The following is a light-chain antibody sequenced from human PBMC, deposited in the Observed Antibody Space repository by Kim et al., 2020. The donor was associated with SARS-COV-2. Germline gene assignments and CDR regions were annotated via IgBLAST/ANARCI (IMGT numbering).Light chain of an antibody. V-gene: IGLV3-21*04. CDR3: QVWDSSSDHPV. Sequence: GKTARITGGRNNSGDRGWTWDRQKRGQAPVLVIYYDSDRPSGIPERFAGSNSGNTATLTISRVEAGDEADYYCQVWDSSSDHPVFGGGTQLTVL. CDR2: YDS. CDR1: NSGDRG. J-gene: IGLJ3*02.